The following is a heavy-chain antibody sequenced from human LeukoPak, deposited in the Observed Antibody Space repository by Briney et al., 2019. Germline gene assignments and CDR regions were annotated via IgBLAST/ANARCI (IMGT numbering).Heavy chain of an antibody. CDR1: GGSISGYY. J-gene: IGHJ4*02. D-gene: IGHD6-13*01. V-gene: IGHV4-59*08. CDR2: VYYSGTT. CDR3: ASQADSSLYYYFDN. Sequence: SSETLSLTCTVSGGSISGYYWSWIRQPPGKGLEWIGCVYYSGTTNYNPSLKSRVTISLDTSRNQFSLKLSSVTAADTAVYYCASQADSSLYYYFDNWGQGTLVTVSS.